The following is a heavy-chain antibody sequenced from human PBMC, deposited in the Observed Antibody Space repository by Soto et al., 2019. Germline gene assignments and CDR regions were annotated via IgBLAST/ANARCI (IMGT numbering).Heavy chain of an antibody. V-gene: IGHV3-21*06. J-gene: IGHJ4*02. CDR1: GFNFTMYR. Sequence: AWGALGVGWASFGFNFTMYRMNWVRQAPGKGLEWVSSISSTTNYIYYGDSMKGRFTISRDNAKNSLYLEMNSLRAEDTAVYYCARESEDLTSNFDYWGQGTMVTVSS. CDR2: ISSTTNYI. CDR3: ARESEDLTSNFDY.